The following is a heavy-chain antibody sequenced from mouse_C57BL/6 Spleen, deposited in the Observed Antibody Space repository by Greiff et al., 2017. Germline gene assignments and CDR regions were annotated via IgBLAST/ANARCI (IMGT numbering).Heavy chain of an antibody. D-gene: IGHD1-1*01. CDR2: IDPSDSET. J-gene: IGHJ1*03. CDR3: AGAYYGSLYFDV. CDR1: GYTFTSYW. V-gene: IGHV1-52*01. Sequence: VQLQQPGAELVRPGSSVKLSCKASGYTFTSYWMHWVKQRPIQGLEWIGNIDPSDSETHYNQKFKDKATLTVDKSSSTAYMQLSSLTSEDSAVYFYAGAYYGSLYFDVWGTGTTVTVSS.